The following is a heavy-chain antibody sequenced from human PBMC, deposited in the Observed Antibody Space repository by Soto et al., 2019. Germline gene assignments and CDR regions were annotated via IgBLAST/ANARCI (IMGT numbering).Heavy chain of an antibody. CDR2: IDPSDSYT. V-gene: IGHV5-10-1*01. D-gene: IGHD3-3*02. J-gene: IGHJ4*02. CDR1: GYRFTSYW. CDR3: ARIAHTFSFLN. Sequence: PGESLKLSCKGSGYRFTSYWISWVRQMPGKGLEWMGRIDPSDSYTNYSPSFQGHVTISADKSISTAYLQWSSLKASDTAIVDGARIAHTFSFLNWGQRTFVTGS.